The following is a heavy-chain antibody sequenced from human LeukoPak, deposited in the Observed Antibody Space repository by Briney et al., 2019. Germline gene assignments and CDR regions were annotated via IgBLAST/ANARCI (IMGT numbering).Heavy chain of an antibody. CDR3: ARCSGGSAWFDP. D-gene: IGHD2-15*01. CDR2: IWYDGSNK. J-gene: IGHJ5*02. Sequence: PGRSLRLSCAASGFTFSSYGMHWVRQAPGKGLEWVAVIWYDGSNKYYADSVKGRFTISRDNSKNTPYLQMNSLRAEDTAVYYCARCSGGSAWFDPWGQGTLVTVSS. V-gene: IGHV3-33*01. CDR1: GFTFSSYG.